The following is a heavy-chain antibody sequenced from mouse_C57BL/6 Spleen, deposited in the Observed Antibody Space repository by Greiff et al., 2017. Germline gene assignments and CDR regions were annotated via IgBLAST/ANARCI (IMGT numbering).Heavy chain of an antibody. D-gene: IGHD4-1*01. Sequence: VQLQQPGPELVQPWPSVSLSCKASGYSFTSYWIHWVKQRPGQGLEWLGMIHPNRGSTNYNEKFKSKATLTVDKSASTAYMQLCSLTSEDSAVYYCARDGTGAMDYWGQGTSVTVSS. CDR2: IHPNRGST. CDR3: ARDGTGAMDY. J-gene: IGHJ4*01. CDR1: GYSFTSYW. V-gene: IGHV1-64*01.